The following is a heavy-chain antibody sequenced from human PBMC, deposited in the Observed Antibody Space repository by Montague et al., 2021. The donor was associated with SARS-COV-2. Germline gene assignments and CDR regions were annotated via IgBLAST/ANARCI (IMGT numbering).Heavy chain of an antibody. D-gene: IGHD3-22*01. CDR3: ARGGYYDDACDI. Sequence: SWSTNYNPSLKSRVTISVDTSKNQFSLKLSSVTAADTAVYYCARGGYYDDACDIWGQGTMVNVS. J-gene: IGHJ3*02. CDR2: SWST. V-gene: IGHV4-59*01.